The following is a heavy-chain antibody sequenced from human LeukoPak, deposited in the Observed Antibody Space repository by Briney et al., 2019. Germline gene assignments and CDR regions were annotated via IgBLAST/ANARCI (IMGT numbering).Heavy chain of an antibody. CDR3: ARHGVGDSSRDAFHI. V-gene: IGHV4-59*04. D-gene: IGHD3-3*01. CDR1: GGSISSYY. J-gene: IGHJ3*02. CDR2: IYYSGST. Sequence: SETLSLTCTVSGGSISSYYWNWIRQPPGRGLEWIGYIYYSGSTDYNPSLKSRVTISVDTSKNQFSLRLSSVTAADTAVYYCARHGVGDSSRDAFHIWGQGTMVTVSS.